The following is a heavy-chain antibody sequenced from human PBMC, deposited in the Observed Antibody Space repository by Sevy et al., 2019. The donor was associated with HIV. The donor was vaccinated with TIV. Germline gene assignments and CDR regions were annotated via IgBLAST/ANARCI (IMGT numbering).Heavy chain of an antibody. D-gene: IGHD1-26*01. CDR2: ISGTGTST. CDR3: ARHLYSASYYGFDY. J-gene: IGHJ4*02. V-gene: IGHV3-23*01. CDR1: GFTFSSYA. Sequence: GGSLRLSCAASGFTFSSYAMSWVRQAPGKGLEWVSTISGTGTSTFYADSVKGRFTISRDNSKNTLYLQRNGLRVEATAVDYCARHLYSASYYGFDYWGQGTLVTVSS.